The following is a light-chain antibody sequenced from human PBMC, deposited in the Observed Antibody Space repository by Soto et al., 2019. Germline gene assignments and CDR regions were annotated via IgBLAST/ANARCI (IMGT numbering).Light chain of an antibody. CDR3: QQSYSTLSIT. CDR1: ESISRH. V-gene: IGKV1-39*01. Sequence: DIQMTQSPSSLSASVGDRVTITCRASESISRHLNWYQQKPGKAPNLLIYAASSLQNGVPSRFSGSGSGTDFTLTISNLQPEDFATYYCQQSYSTLSITFGQGTRLESK. CDR2: AAS. J-gene: IGKJ5*01.